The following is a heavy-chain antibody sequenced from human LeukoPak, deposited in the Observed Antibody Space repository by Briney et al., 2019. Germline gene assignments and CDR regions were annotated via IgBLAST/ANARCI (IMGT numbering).Heavy chain of an antibody. CDR1: GFTFSNYW. J-gene: IGHJ4*02. D-gene: IGHD6-19*01. V-gene: IGHV3-7*01. CDR2: IKQDGSEK. Sequence: GGSLRLSCAGSGFTFSNYWMSWVRQAPGKGLEWVANIKQDGSEKYYVDSVKGRFTISRDNAKNSLYLQMNSLRAEDTAVYYCARRVDNSGWHYFDFWGQGTLVTVSS. CDR3: ARRVDNSGWHYFDF.